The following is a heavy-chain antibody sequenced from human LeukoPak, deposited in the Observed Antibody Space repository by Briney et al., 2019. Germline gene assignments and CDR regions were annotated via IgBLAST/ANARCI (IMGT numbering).Heavy chain of an antibody. J-gene: IGHJ6*04. Sequence: PGGSLRLSCAASGFIFSTYGMHWVRQAPGKGLEWVAFIRYDGSDKYYADSVKGRFTISRDNSKNTLYLQMNSLRPEDTAVYYCAKPRVRGFPPSDVWGRGTTVTISS. CDR3: AKPRVRGFPPSDV. V-gene: IGHV3-30*02. CDR2: IRYDGSDK. CDR1: GFIFSTYG.